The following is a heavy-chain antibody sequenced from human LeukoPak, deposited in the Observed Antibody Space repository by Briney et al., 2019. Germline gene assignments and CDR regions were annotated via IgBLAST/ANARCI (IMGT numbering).Heavy chain of an antibody. CDR3: ARDRGGYCSGGSCYGIPYFDY. J-gene: IGHJ4*02. D-gene: IGHD2-15*01. CDR1: GFTFSSYE. V-gene: IGHV3-48*03. Sequence: GGSLRLSCAASGFTFSSYEMNWVRQASGKGLEWVSYISTSGSIMYYADSVKGRFTISRDNAKNSLCLQMNSLRAEDTAVYYCARDRGGYCSGGSCYGIPYFDYWGQGTLVTVSS. CDR2: ISTSGSIM.